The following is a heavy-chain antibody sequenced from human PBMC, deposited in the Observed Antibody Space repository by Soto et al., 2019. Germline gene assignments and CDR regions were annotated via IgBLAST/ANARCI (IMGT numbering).Heavy chain of an antibody. Sequence: GGSLRLSCATSGFTFTSFGMHWVRQAPGKGLEWVAVIWHDGSNRYYGDSVKGRFTISRDISKNTLYLQMNSLRDEDTAVYYCARARAAWSQNYFDFWGQGALVTVS. D-gene: IGHD3-3*01. CDR3: ARARAAWSQNYFDF. CDR2: IWHDGSNR. J-gene: IGHJ4*02. CDR1: GFTFTSFG. V-gene: IGHV3-33*01.